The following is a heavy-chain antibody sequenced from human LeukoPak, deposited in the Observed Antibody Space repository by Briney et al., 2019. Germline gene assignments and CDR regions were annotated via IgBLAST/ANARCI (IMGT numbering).Heavy chain of an antibody. Sequence: GGSLRLSCAASGFTFSSYGMHWVRQAPGKGLEWVAVISFDGKTQYYIDSVKGRFTTSRDNSKNTLYLQMNSMRAEDTAVYYCAKEMSSNNIDHCGQGTLVTVSS. V-gene: IGHV3-30*18. CDR3: AKEMSSNNIDH. J-gene: IGHJ4*02. D-gene: IGHD2/OR15-2a*01. CDR1: GFTFSSYG. CDR2: ISFDGKTQ.